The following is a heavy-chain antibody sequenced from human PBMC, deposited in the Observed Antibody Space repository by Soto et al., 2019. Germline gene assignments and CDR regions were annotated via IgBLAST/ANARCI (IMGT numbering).Heavy chain of an antibody. D-gene: IGHD3-22*01. CDR3: AKRQGGSKWFRAEYFQH. CDR2: ISGSGGST. V-gene: IGHV3-23*01. J-gene: IGHJ1*01. CDR1: GFTFSSYA. Sequence: EVQLLASGGGLVQPGGSLRLSCAASGFTFSSYAMSWVRQAPGKGLERVSAISGSGGSTYYADSVKGRFTISRDNSKNPLYLQMNSLRAEDTAVYYCAKRQGGSKWFRAEYFQHWGQGTLVTVSS.